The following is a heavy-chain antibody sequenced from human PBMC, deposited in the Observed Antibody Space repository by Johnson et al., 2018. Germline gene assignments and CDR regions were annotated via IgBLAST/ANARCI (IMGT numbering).Heavy chain of an antibody. D-gene: IGHD4-17*01. CDR2: ISWNSGSI. CDR1: GFTFEDYA. CDR3: AKAQFPVRTVTTFDY. V-gene: IGHV3-9*01. Sequence: VQLVESGVGLVQPGRSLRLSCAASGFTFEDYAMHWVRQVPGKGLEWVSGISWNSGSIGCADSVKGRFTISRDNAMNSLYLQMNSLRPEDTALYYCAKAQFPVRTVTTFDYWGQGTLVSVSS. J-gene: IGHJ4*02.